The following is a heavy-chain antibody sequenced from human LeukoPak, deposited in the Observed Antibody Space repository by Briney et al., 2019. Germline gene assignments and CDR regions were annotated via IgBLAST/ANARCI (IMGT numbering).Heavy chain of an antibody. CDR3: VRDDDSPDNGLDY. CDR1: GFTFSSYA. Sequence: GGSLRLSCAASGFTFSSYAMSWLRQAPGKGLEWVSSISSNSDYIYYADSVKGRFTISRDNAKNSLYLQMNSLRAEDTAVYYCVRDDDSPDNGLDYWGQGTLVTVSS. J-gene: IGHJ4*02. D-gene: IGHD3-22*01. CDR2: ISSNSDYI. V-gene: IGHV3-21*01.